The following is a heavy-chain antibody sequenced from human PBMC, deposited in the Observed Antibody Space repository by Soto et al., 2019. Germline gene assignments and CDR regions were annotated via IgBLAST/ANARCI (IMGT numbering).Heavy chain of an antibody. D-gene: IGHD4-17*01. CDR2: INAGNGNT. Sequence: GASVKVSCKASGYTFTSYAMHWVRQAPGQRLEWMGWINAGNGNTKYSQKFQGRVTITRDTSASTAYMELSSLRSEDTAVYYCARDYVYAVTTKIRYGMDVWGQGTTVTVSS. CDR3: ARDYVYAVTTKIRYGMDV. J-gene: IGHJ6*02. V-gene: IGHV1-3*01. CDR1: GYTFTSYA.